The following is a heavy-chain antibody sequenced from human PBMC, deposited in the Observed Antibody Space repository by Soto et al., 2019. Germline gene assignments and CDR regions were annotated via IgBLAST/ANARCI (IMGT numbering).Heavy chain of an antibody. J-gene: IGHJ6*02. Sequence: ASVKVSCKASGYTFTDYYMHRVRQAPGQGLEWMGWINPNSGGTNYAQKFQGRVTMTRDTSISTAYMELNRLRSDDTAVYYCARDQSPSSGWPGMDVWGQGTTVTVSS. CDR2: INPNSGGT. CDR1: GYTFTDYY. CDR3: ARDQSPSSGWPGMDV. D-gene: IGHD6-19*01. V-gene: IGHV1-2*02.